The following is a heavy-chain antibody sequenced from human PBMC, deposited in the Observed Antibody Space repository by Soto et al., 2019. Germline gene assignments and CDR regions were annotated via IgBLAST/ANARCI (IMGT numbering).Heavy chain of an antibody. D-gene: IGHD3-22*01. V-gene: IGHV4-61*01. J-gene: IGHJ4*02. CDR3: ARDLKWSHRRPSTSSGYYWD. CDR2: IYYSGST. Sequence: PSETLSLTCTVSGGSVSSTSYYWNWIRQPPGKGLEWIGFIYYSGSTNYNPSLKSRVTISVDTSKNQFSLKLSSVTAADTAVYYCARDLKWSHRRPSTSSGYYWDWGQGTLVTVSS. CDR1: GGSVSSTSYY.